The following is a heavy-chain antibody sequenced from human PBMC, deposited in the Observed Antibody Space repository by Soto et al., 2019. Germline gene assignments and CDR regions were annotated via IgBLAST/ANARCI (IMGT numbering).Heavy chain of an antibody. CDR1: GFTFSSYW. CDR2: IKQDGSEK. J-gene: IGHJ4*02. CDR3: ARDRGSSWPWDYFDY. Sequence: GGSLRLSCAASGFTFSSYWMSWVRQAPGKGLEWVANIKQDGSEKYYVDSVKGRFTISRDNAKNSLYLQMNSLRAEDTAVYYCARDRGSSWPWDYFDYWGQGTLVTVSS. D-gene: IGHD6-13*01. V-gene: IGHV3-7*01.